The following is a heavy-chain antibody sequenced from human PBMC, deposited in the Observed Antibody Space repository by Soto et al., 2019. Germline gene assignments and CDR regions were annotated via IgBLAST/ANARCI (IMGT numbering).Heavy chain of an antibody. CDR1: GFTFSLYA. V-gene: IGHV3-23*01. CDR3: AKSRVSLRYFDWFPVSFDY. Sequence: GSLRLSCAASGFTFSLYAMSWVRQAPGKGLEWVSAISGSGGSTYYADSVKGRFTISRDNSKNTLYLQMNSLRAEDTAVYYCAKSRVSLRYFDWFPVSFDYWGQGTLVTVSS. D-gene: IGHD3-9*01. J-gene: IGHJ4*02. CDR2: ISGSGGST.